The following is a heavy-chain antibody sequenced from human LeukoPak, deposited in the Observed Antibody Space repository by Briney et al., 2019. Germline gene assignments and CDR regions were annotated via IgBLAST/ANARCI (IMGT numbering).Heavy chain of an antibody. CDR3: ARGQSSYGYGWFDP. Sequence: PSETLSLTCTVSGGSISSGSYYWSWIRQPAGKGLEWIGRIYTSGSTNYNPSLKSRVTISVDTSKNQFSLKLSSVTAADTAVYYCARGQSSYGYGWFDPWGQGTLVTVSS. J-gene: IGHJ5*02. CDR1: GGSISSGSYY. V-gene: IGHV4-61*02. D-gene: IGHD5-18*01. CDR2: IYTSGST.